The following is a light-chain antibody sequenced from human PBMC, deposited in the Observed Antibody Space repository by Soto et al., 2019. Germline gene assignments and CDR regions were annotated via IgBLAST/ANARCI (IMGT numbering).Light chain of an antibody. Sequence: EIVLTQSPGTLSLSPVERATLSCRASQSVSSSYLAWYQQKPGQAPRLLIYGASSRATGIPDRFSASGSGTDFTLTISRLEPEDFAVYYCQQYGNSPPWTFGQGTKVDI. V-gene: IGKV3-20*01. CDR1: QSVSSSY. CDR3: QQYGNSPPWT. CDR2: GAS. J-gene: IGKJ1*01.